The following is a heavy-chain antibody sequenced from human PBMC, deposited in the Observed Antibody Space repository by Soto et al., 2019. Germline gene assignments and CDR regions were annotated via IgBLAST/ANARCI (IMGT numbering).Heavy chain of an antibody. J-gene: IGHJ6*02. CDR2: ISGSADST. Sequence: PGGSLRLSCAASGFTFSSFALNWVRQAPGKGLEWVPIISGSADSTFYADSVKGRFTISRDNSKNMLYLQINSLRAEDTAVYYCAKTRGAMIYAISVYGMDVWGQGTTVTVSS. D-gene: IGHD2-8*01. CDR1: GFTFSSFA. V-gene: IGHV3-23*01. CDR3: AKTRGAMIYAISVYGMDV.